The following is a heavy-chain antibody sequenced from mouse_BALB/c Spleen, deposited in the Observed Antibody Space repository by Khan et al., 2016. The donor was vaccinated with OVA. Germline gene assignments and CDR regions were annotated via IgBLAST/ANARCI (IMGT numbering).Heavy chain of an antibody. D-gene: IGHD2-4*01. Sequence: VELVESGPGLVQPSQSLSITCTVSGFSLTTYGVHWVRQSPGKGLEWLGVIWSGGTTDYSAAFISRLSITQDNSKSQVFFKMNSLQANDTAIYYCARNYDYNEGLAYWGQGTLVTVSA. CDR2: IWSGGTT. V-gene: IGHV2-2*02. CDR3: ARNYDYNEGLAY. J-gene: IGHJ3*01. CDR1: GFSLTTYG.